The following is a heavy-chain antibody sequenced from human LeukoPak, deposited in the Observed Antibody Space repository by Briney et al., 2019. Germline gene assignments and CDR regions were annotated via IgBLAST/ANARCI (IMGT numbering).Heavy chain of an antibody. V-gene: IGHV2-70*11. CDR1: GFSLSTSGMC. D-gene: IGHD6-6*01. CDR2: IDWDDDK. CDR3: ARHLEYSSSSVSNWYFDL. J-gene: IGHJ2*01. Sequence: SGPTLVIPTQTLTLTCTFSGFSLSTSGMCVSWIRQPPGKALEWLARIDWDDDKYYSTSLKTRLTISKDTSKNQVVLTMTNMDPVDTATYYCARHLEYSSSSVSNWYFDLWGRGTLVTVSS.